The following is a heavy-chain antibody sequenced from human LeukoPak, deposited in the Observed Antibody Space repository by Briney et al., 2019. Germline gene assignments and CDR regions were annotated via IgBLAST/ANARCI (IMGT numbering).Heavy chain of an antibody. D-gene: IGHD5-18*01. CDR1: GYTCTVYY. CDR3: AHGVGSYGLIDY. J-gene: IGHJ4*02. V-gene: IGHV1-2*02. CDR2: INPNSGGT. Sequence: ASVKVSCKVSGYTCTVYYMHWVRQAPGQGLEWLGWINPNSGGTNYAQNFQGRVTMTRDTSISTAYMELSRLRSDDTAVYYCAHGVGSYGLIDYWGQGTLVTVSS.